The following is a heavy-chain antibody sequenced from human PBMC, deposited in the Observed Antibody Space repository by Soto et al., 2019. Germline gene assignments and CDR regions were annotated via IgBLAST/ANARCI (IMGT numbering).Heavy chain of an antibody. D-gene: IGHD6-13*01. V-gene: IGHV4-61*01. Sequence: PSETLSLTCTVSGGSVSSGSYYWSWIRQPPGKGLEWIGYIYYSGSTNYNPSLKSRVTISVDTSKNQFSLKLSSVTAADTAVYYCARVGYSSSEYKFDPWGQGTLVTVSS. CDR2: IYYSGST. J-gene: IGHJ5*02. CDR1: GGSVSSGSYY. CDR3: ARVGYSSSEYKFDP.